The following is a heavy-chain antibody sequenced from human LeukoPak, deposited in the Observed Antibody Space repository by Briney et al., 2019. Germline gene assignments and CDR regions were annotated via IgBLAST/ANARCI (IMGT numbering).Heavy chain of an antibody. J-gene: IGHJ5*02. CDR1: GYTFTSYA. Sequence: GASVKVSCKASGYTFTSYAMHWVRQAPGQGLEWMGWINPKNGDTNYAQKFQGRVTMTRDTSISTAYMELSRLRSDDTAVYYCSRSGGSCYFCWFDPWGQGTLVTVSS. CDR3: SRSGGSCYFCWFDP. CDR2: INPKNGDT. V-gene: IGHV1-2*02. D-gene: IGHD2-15*01.